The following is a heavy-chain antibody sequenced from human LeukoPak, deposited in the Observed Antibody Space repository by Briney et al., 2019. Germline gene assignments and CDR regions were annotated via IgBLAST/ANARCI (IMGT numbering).Heavy chain of an antibody. Sequence: GGSLRLSCAASGFTFSDYYMSWIRQAPGKGLEWVSTIKGIGPTTYYADSLKGRFTISRDNAKNSLFLQMNSLRAEDTAVYYCARYYYGSGSYYNYNWFDPWGQGTLVTVSS. CDR3: ARYYYGSGSYYNYNWFDP. J-gene: IGHJ5*02. V-gene: IGHV3-11*04. CDR1: GFTFSDYY. D-gene: IGHD3-10*01. CDR2: IKGIGPTT.